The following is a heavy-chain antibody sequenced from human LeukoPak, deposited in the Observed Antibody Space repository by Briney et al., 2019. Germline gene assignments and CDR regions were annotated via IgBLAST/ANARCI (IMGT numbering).Heavy chain of an antibody. CDR3: AREVAGTWAFDI. V-gene: IGHV6-1*01. CDR2: TFYRSKWYD. Sequence: SQTLSLTCAISGDSVSSNAAAWNWIRQSPSRGLEWLGRTFYRSKWYDDYAPSVKSRITINPDTSKNQFSLHLNSVTPEDTAVYYCAREVAGTWAFDIWGPGTMVTVSS. D-gene: IGHD6-19*01. J-gene: IGHJ3*02. CDR1: GDSVSSNAAA.